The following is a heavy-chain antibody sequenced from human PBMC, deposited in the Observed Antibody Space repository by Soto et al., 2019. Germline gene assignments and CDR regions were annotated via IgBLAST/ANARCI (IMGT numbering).Heavy chain of an antibody. Sequence: PGGSLRLSCAASGFTFSSYAVSWVRQAPGEGLEWVSAISGSGGSTYYADSVKGRFTISRDNSKNTLYLQMNSLRAEDTAVHYCAKDFDSSGYLSPSFDYWGQGTLVTVSS. V-gene: IGHV3-23*01. J-gene: IGHJ4*02. D-gene: IGHD3-22*01. CDR2: ISGSGGST. CDR3: AKDFDSSGYLSPSFDY. CDR1: GFTFSSYA.